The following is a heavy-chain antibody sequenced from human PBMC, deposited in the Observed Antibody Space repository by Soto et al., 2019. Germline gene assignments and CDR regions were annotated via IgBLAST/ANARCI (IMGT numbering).Heavy chain of an antibody. CDR1: GGTFSSYA. V-gene: IGHV1-69*01. J-gene: IGHJ6*02. D-gene: IGHD3-10*01. CDR3: ARARAHGLRGWDYYYGMDV. CDR2: IIPIFGTA. Sequence: QVQLVQSGAEVKKPGSSVKVSCKASGGTFSSYAISWVRQAPGQGLEWMGGIIPIFGTANYAQKFQGRVTITADESTSTAYMELSSLRSEDTAVYYCARARAHGLRGWDYYYGMDVWGQGTTVTVSS.